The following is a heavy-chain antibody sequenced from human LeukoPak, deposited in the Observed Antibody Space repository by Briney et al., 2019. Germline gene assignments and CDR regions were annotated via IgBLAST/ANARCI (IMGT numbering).Heavy chain of an antibody. Sequence: GGSLRLSCAASGFAFSSYAMSWVRQAPGKGLEWVSAISGSGGSTYYADSVKGRFTISRDNSKNTLYLQMNSLRAEDTAVYYCARFKQQLVPYYYGMDVWGQGTTVTVSS. J-gene: IGHJ6*02. CDR3: ARFKQQLVPYYYGMDV. V-gene: IGHV3-23*01. CDR1: GFAFSSYA. CDR2: ISGSGGST. D-gene: IGHD6-13*01.